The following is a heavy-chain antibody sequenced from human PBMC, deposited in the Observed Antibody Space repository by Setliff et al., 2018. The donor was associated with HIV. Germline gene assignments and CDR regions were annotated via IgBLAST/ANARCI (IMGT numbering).Heavy chain of an antibody. CDR2: INHSGST. CDR3: ARGLSIFGVATPGFYSFMGV. CDR1: GGSFSGYY. Sequence: PSETLSLTCAVYGGSFSGYYWSWIRQPPGKGLEWIGEINHSGSTNYNPSLKSRVSISLDTSKKQVSLKLNSVTAADTAVYYCARGLSIFGVATPGFYSFMGVWGKGTTVTVSS. J-gene: IGHJ6*03. V-gene: IGHV4-34*01. D-gene: IGHD3-3*01.